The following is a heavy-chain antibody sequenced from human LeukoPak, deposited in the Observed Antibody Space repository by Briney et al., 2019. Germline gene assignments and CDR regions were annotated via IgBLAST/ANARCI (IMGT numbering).Heavy chain of an antibody. CDR3: ARLDGDYVLFDY. V-gene: IGHV1-2*02. CDR1: GYTFTGYY. CDR2: INPNSGGT. Sequence: GASVKVSCTASGYTFTGYYMHWVRQAPGQGLEWMGWINPNSGGTHYAQKFQGRVTMTRDTPISTAYMELSRLRSDDTAVYYCARLDGDYVLFDYWGQGTLVTVSS. J-gene: IGHJ4*02. D-gene: IGHD4-17*01.